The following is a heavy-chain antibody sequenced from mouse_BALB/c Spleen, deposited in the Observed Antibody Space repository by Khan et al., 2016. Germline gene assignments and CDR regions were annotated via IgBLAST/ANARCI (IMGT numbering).Heavy chain of an antibody. CDR2: ISYSGST. CDR1: GYSITSDYA. CDR3: ARTECGDKGAMDD. D-gene: IGHD1-3*01. V-gene: IGHV3-2*02. J-gene: IGHJ4*01. Sequence: VQLKESGPGLVKPSQSLSLTCTVTGYSITSDYAWNWIRQFPGNRLEWMGYISYSGSTSYNPSLKSRISITRDTSTNQFFLQLNSVTSEDTATYECARTECGDKGAMDDRGQGNSVTVYS.